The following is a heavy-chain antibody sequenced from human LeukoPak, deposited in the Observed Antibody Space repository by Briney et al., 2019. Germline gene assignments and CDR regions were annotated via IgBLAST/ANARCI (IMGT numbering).Heavy chain of an antibody. J-gene: IGHJ4*02. CDR3: ARFTYYYDSSGYYSPDFDY. CDR2: IYHSGST. CDR1: GGSISSSNW. D-gene: IGHD3-22*01. V-gene: IGHV4-4*02. Sequence: SETLSLTCAVSGGSISSSNWWSWVRQPPGKGLEWIGEIYHSGSTNYNPSLKSRVTISVDKSKNQFSLKLSSVTAADTAAYYCARFTYYYDSSGYYSPDFDYWGQGTLVTVSS.